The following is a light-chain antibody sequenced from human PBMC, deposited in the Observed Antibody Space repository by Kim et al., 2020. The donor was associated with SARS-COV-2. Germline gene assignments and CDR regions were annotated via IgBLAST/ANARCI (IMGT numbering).Light chain of an antibody. CDR1: QGISRY. Sequence: ASVGERVTITCRTRQGISRYLAWYQQKPGKAPKLLIYGASTLKSGVPSRISGSGSGTDFTLTISSLQPEDFATYYCQQVNSYPFTFGPGTKVDIK. CDR2: GAS. J-gene: IGKJ3*01. V-gene: IGKV1-9*01. CDR3: QQVNSYPFT.